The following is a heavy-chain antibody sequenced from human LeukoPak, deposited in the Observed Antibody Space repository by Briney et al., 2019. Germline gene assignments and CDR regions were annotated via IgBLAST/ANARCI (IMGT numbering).Heavy chain of an antibody. Sequence: SETLSLTCTVSGGSISSSSYYWGWIRQPPGKGLEWIGSIYYSGSTYYNPSLKSRVTISVDTSKNQFSLKLSSVTAADTAVYYCARDRGYYYGVDVWGQGTTVTVSS. CDR1: GGSISSSSYY. CDR3: ARDRGYYYGVDV. CDR2: IYYSGST. V-gene: IGHV4-39*07. J-gene: IGHJ6*02.